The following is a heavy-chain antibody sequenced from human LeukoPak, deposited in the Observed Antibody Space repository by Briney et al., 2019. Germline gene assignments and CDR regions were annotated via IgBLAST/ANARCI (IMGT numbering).Heavy chain of an antibody. CDR3: ARPWRLWFGEYSSGAFDI. CDR2: INHSGST. CDR1: GGSFSGYY. Sequence: SEPLSLTCAVYGGSFSGYYWSWIRHPPGKGREWIGEINHSGSTNYNPSLKSRVTISVDTSKNQFSLKLSSVTAAATAVYYCARPWRLWFGEYSSGAFDIWGQGTMVTVSS. V-gene: IGHV4-34*01. J-gene: IGHJ3*02. D-gene: IGHD3-10*01.